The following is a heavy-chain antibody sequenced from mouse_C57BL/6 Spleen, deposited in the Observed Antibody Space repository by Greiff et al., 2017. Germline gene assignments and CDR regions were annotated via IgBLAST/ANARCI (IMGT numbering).Heavy chain of an antibody. Sequence: QVQLKQSGAELVKPGASVKISCKASGYAFSSYWMNWVKQRPGKGLEWIGQIYPGDGDTNYNGKFKGKATLTADKSSSTAYMQLSSLTSEDSAVYFCARSGAYGNYLAWFAYWGQGTLVTVSA. J-gene: IGHJ3*01. CDR3: ARSGAYGNYLAWFAY. V-gene: IGHV1-80*01. D-gene: IGHD2-1*01. CDR2: IYPGDGDT. CDR1: GYAFSSYW.